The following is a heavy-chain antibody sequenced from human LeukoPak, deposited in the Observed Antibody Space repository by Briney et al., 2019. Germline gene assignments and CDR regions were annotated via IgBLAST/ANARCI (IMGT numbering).Heavy chain of an antibody. CDR3: AKTLRYFDWLSDFDY. V-gene: IGHV3-23*01. CDR1: GLTFSSYA. Sequence: GASVTLLCSVCGLTFSSYAIRWVRPAPGRGLEWVSAISGCGGSTLHADSVKGRFNLFRDNPTNTLYLQMNSPRAEDTAVYYCAKTLRYFDWLSDFDYWGQGTLVTVSS. J-gene: IGHJ4*02. D-gene: IGHD3-9*01. CDR2: ISGCGGST.